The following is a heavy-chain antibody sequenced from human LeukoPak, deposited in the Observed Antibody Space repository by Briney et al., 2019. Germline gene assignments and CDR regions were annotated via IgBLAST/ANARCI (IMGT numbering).Heavy chain of an antibody. CDR2: IIPMFGTA. J-gene: IGHJ4*02. V-gene: IGHV1-69*13. D-gene: IGHD3-22*01. CDR3: ARVLGYDSSGYYYGGGYFDY. Sequence: SVKVSCKASGTTFSSYAVGWVRQAPGQGLEWMGGIIPMFGTANYAQKFQGRVTITADESASTAYMELTSLRSEDTAVYYCARVLGYDSSGYYYGGGYFDYWGQGTLVSVSS. CDR1: GTTFSSYA.